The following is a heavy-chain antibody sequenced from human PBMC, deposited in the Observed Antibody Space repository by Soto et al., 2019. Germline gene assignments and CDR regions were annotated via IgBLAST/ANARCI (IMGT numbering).Heavy chain of an antibody. CDR2: ISGSGGST. Sequence: GSLRLSCAASGFTFSSYAMSWGLQAPWKGLEWVSAISGSGGSTYYADSVKGRFTISRDNSKNTLYLQMNSLRAEDTAVYYCAKLWSYDFWSGSPEHYYGMDVWGQGTTVTVSS. CDR3: AKLWSYDFWSGSPEHYYGMDV. J-gene: IGHJ6*02. CDR1: GFTFSSYA. V-gene: IGHV3-23*01. D-gene: IGHD3-3*01.